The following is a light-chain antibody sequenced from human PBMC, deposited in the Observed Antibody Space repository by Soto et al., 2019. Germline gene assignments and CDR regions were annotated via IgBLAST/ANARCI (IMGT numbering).Light chain of an antibody. CDR3: CAYASSTSYD. CDR2: DVS. J-gene: IGLJ1*01. V-gene: IGLV2-14*03. Sequence: QSVLTQPASVSGSPGQSITISCTGTSSDVGGYNFVTWYQQHPGEAPKLMIHDVSSRASGVPNQFSGSKSGTTASLTISGLQAEDEADYYCCAYASSTSYDFGTGTKVTVL. CDR1: SSDVGGYNF.